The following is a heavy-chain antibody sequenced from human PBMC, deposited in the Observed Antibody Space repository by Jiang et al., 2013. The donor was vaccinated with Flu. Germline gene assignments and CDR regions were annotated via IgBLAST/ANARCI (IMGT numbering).Heavy chain of an antibody. CDR3: ARGDGDYGLNY. V-gene: IGHV6-1*01. Sequence: SLTSCHLRGRVSLATLTAWNWIRQSPSRGLEWLGRTYYRSKWYNDYAVSVKSRITINPDTSKNQFSLQLNSVTPEDTAVYYCARGDGDYGLNYWGQGTLVTASS. CDR1: GRVSLATLTA. CDR2: TYYRSKWYN. J-gene: IGHJ4*02. D-gene: IGHD4-17*01.